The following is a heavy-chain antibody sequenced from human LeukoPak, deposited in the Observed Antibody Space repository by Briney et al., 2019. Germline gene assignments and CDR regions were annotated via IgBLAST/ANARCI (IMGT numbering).Heavy chain of an antibody. V-gene: IGHV1-69*13. CDR2: IIPIFGTA. J-gene: IGHJ4*02. D-gene: IGHD6-19*01. Sequence: GASVKVSCKASGYTFTAYHMHWVRQAPGQGLEWMGGIIPIFGTANYAQKFQGRVTITADESTSTAYMELSSLRSEDTAVYYCARGGGGWYHFDYWGQGTLVTVSS. CDR3: ARGGGGWYHFDY. CDR1: GYTFTAYH.